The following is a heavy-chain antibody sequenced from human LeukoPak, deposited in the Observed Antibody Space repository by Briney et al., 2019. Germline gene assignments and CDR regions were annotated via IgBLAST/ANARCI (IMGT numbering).Heavy chain of an antibody. V-gene: IGHV3-30*02. J-gene: IGHJ4*02. CDR2: IRYDGSSK. CDR3: AKGKCSSTSCYLSYYFDY. Sequence: GGSLRLSCAASGFTFSSYGMHWVRQAPGKGLEWVAFIRYDGSSKYYADSVKGRFTISRDNSKNTLYLRMNSLRAEDTAVYYCAKGKCSSTSCYLSYYFDYWGQGTLVTVSS. CDR1: GFTFSSYG. D-gene: IGHD2-2*01.